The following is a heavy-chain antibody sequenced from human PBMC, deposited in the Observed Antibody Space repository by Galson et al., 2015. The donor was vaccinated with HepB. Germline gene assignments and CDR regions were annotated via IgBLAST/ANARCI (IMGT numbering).Heavy chain of an antibody. CDR3: VRGMIVVLRDLRDDAFDI. CDR2: ISSNGGST. CDR1: GFTFSSYA. J-gene: IGHJ3*02. V-gene: IGHV3-64D*06. D-gene: IGHD3-22*01. Sequence: SLRLSCAASGFTFSSYAMHWVRQAPGKGLEYVSAISSNGGSTYYADSVKGRFTISRDNSKNTLYLQMSSLRAEDTAVYYCVRGMIVVLRDLRDDAFDIWGQGTMVTVSS.